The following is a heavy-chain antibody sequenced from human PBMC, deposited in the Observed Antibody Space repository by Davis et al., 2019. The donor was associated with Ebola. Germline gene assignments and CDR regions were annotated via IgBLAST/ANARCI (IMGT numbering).Heavy chain of an antibody. J-gene: IGHJ4*02. Sequence: MPSETLSLTCAVYGGSFSGYYWSWIRQPPGKGLEWIGEINHSGSTNYNPSLKSRVTISVDTSKNQFSLKLSPVTAADTAVYYCARTGRWLQSTGLIDYWGQGTLVTVSS. CDR1: GGSFSGYY. D-gene: IGHD5-24*01. CDR2: INHSGST. V-gene: IGHV4-34*01. CDR3: ARTGRWLQSTGLIDY.